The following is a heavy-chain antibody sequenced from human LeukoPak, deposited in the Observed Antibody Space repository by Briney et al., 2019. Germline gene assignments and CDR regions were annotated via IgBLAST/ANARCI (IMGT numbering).Heavy chain of an antibody. Sequence: QTGGSLRLSCAASGFIFSSDALSWVRQAPGKGLEWVSLISGSGGRTDYADSVKGRFTISRDNSKNTLYLQMNSLKAEDTAVYYCAKHVRTSVWFFDYWGQGTLVTVSS. CDR1: GFIFSSDA. CDR3: AKHVRTSVWFFDY. D-gene: IGHD6-19*01. V-gene: IGHV3-23*01. CDR2: ISGSGGRT. J-gene: IGHJ4*02.